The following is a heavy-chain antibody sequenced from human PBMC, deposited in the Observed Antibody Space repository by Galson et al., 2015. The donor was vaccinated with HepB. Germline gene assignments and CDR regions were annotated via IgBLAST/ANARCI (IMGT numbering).Heavy chain of an antibody. V-gene: IGHV3-7*03. CDR3: VREILGGDDY. Sequence: SLRLSCAASGFTFSNYWMTWVRQAPGRGPEWLTNIRYDGGVKTYVDSVRGRFTISRDNAENSLYLQMDNLRAEDTAIYYCVREILGGDDYWGQGTQVTVS. D-gene: IGHD2-21*01. J-gene: IGHJ4*02. CDR1: GFTFSNYW. CDR2: IRYDGGVK.